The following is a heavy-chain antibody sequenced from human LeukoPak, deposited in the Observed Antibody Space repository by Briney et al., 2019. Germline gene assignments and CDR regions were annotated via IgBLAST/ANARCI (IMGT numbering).Heavy chain of an antibody. V-gene: IGHV4-31*03. CDR1: GGSISSGGYY. CDR3: ARGPYDSSGYYLGEYYYGMDV. Sequence: SETLSLTCTVSGGSISSGGYYWSWIRQHPGKGLEWIGYIYYSGSTYYNPSLKSRVTISVDTSKNQFSLKLSSVTAADTAVYYCARGPYDSSGYYLGEYYYGMDVWGQGTTVTVSS. CDR2: IYYSGST. J-gene: IGHJ6*02. D-gene: IGHD3-22*01.